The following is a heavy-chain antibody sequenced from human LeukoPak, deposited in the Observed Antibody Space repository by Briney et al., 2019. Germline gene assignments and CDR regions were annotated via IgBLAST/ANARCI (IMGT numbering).Heavy chain of an antibody. CDR3: AKDGVVVPAAMND. CDR1: GFTFSSYA. J-gene: IGHJ4*02. CDR2: ISGSGGST. D-gene: IGHD2-2*01. Sequence: AGGSLRLSCAASGFTFSSYAMSWVRQAPGKGLEWVSAISGSGGSTYYADSVKGRFTISRDNSKNTLYLQMNSLRAEDTAVYYCAKDGVVVPAAMNDWGQGTLVTVSS. V-gene: IGHV3-23*01.